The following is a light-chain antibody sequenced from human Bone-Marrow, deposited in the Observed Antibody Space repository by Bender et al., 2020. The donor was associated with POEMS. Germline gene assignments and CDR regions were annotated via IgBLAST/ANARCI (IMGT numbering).Light chain of an antibody. CDR2: GNS. J-gene: IGLJ3*02. CDR3: QSYDSSLSGWV. V-gene: IGLV1-40*01. Sequence: QPVLTQPPSVSGAPGQRVTIPCTGSRSNIGTGYDVHWYQQVPGSAPKLVVFGNSNRPSGVPDRFSGSKSGASASLAITGLQAEDEADYYCQSYDSSLSGWVFGGGTKLTVL. CDR1: RSNIGTGYD.